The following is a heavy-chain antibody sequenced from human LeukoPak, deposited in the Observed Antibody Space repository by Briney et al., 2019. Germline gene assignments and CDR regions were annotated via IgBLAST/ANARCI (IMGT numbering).Heavy chain of an antibody. CDR2: IYSGGST. CDR1: GFTVSSNY. J-gene: IGHJ5*02. CDR3: ARDFDSYNWFDP. D-gene: IGHD3-3*01. Sequence: GGSLRLSCAASGFTVSSNYMSWVRQAPGKGLELVSVIYSGGSTYYADSVKGRFTISRDNSKNTLYLQMNSLRGEDTAVYYCARDFDSYNWFDPWGQGTLVTVSS. V-gene: IGHV3-66*02.